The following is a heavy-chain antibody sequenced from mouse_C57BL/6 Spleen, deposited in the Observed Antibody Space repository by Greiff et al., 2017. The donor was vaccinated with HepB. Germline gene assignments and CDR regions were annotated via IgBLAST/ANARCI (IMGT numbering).Heavy chain of an antibody. CDR2: IYWDDDK. CDR3: ARKDSNYDWFAY. D-gene: IGHD2-5*01. CDR1: GFSLSTSGMG. V-gene: IGHV8-12*01. J-gene: IGHJ3*01. Sequence: VKLVESGPGILQSSQTLSLTCSFSGFSLSTSGMGVSWIRQPSGKGLEWLAHIYWDDDKRYNPSLKSRLTISKDTSRNQVFLKITSVDTADTATYYCARKDSNYDWFAYWGEGALVTVSA.